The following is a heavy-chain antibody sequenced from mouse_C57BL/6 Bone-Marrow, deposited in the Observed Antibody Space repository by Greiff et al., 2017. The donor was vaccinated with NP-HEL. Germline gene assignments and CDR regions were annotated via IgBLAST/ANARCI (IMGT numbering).Heavy chain of an antibody. V-gene: IGHV1-55*01. D-gene: IGHD2-4*01. J-gene: IGHJ3*01. CDR3: AREGWDYDGCAY. CDR1: GYTFTSYW. Sequence: VQLQQPGAELVKPGASVKMSCKASGYTFTSYWITWVKQRPGQGLEWIGDIYPGSGSTNYNEKFKSKATLTVDTSSSTAYMQLSSLTSEDSAVYYCAREGWDYDGCAYWGQGTLVTVSA. CDR2: IYPGSGST.